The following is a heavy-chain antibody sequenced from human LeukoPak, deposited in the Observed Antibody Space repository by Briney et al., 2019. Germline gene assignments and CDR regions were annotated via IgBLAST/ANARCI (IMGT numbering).Heavy chain of an antibody. D-gene: IGHD6-19*01. CDR2: IYYSGST. CDR3: AKTVAGYWYFDL. Sequence: SETLSLTCTVSGGSISHYFWSWIRQPPGKPLEWIGYIYYSGSTNYNPSLKSRLTISVDTSKDQFSLKLSSVTAADTAVYYCAKTVAGYWYFDLWGRGTLVTVSS. CDR1: GGSISHYF. J-gene: IGHJ2*01. V-gene: IGHV4-59*08.